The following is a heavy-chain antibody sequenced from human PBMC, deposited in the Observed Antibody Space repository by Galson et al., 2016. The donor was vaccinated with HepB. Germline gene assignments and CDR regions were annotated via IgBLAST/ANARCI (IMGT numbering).Heavy chain of an antibody. CDR3: ASEGREAYYWSLYSMDF. J-gene: IGHJ6*02. CDR2: INPKSGGT. V-gene: IGHV1-2*02. CDR1: GYTFPAYE. Sequence: SVKVSCKASGYTFPAYELHWVRQAPGQGLEWMGWINPKSGGTKYSQKFQGRVTMTRDTSNSTAYMELSRLRSDDTAVYDCASEGREAYYWSLYSMDFLGQGTTVTVSS. D-gene: IGHD2-8*01.